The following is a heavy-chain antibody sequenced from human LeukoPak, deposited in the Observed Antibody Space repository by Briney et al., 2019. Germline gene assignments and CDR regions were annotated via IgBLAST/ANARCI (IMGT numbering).Heavy chain of an antibody. CDR2: IYTTGFT. V-gene: IGHV4-61*02. Sequence: SQTLSLTCTVSGGSFSSPNYYWSWIRQPAGKGLEWIGRIYTTGFTNYHPSLKSRVTVPIDTSKNQFYLKLTSVTAADTAVYYCAREDYNFLWGQGTLVTVSS. CDR1: GGSFSSPNYY. D-gene: IGHD3-3*01. CDR3: AREDYNFL. J-gene: IGHJ4*02.